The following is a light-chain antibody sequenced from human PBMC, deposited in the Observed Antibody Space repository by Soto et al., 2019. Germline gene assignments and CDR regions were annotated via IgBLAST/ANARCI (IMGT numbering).Light chain of an antibody. CDR3: LSFDSSLSVV. CDR1: SSNIGAGYD. Sequence: QPVLTQPPSVSGAPGQRVTISLTGSSSNIGAGYDVHWYQQLPGRAPKLLIYGNTNRPSGVPDRFSGSKSGTSASLAITGLEAEDEADYYCLSFDSSLSVVFGGGTKVTVL. J-gene: IGLJ2*01. CDR2: GNT. V-gene: IGLV1-40*01.